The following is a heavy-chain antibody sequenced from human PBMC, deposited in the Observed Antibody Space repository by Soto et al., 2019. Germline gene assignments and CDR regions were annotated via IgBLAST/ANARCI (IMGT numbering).Heavy chain of an antibody. J-gene: IGHJ5*02. CDR1: GFTFSSYA. CDR2: ISGSGGST. CDR3: AKDDYGDYSNRRVP. Sequence: PGGSLRLSCAASGFTFSSYAMSWVRQAPGKGLEWVSAISGSGGSTYYADSVKGRFTISRDNSKNTLYLQMNSLRAEDTAVYYCAKDDYGDYSNRRVPWGQGTLVTVSS. V-gene: IGHV3-23*01. D-gene: IGHD4-17*01.